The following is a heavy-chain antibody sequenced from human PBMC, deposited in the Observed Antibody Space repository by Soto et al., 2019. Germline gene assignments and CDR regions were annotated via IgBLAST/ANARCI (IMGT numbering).Heavy chain of an antibody. CDR3: AREKRGYSYGYGWFDP. CDR2: INHSGST. CDR1: GGSFSGYY. J-gene: IGHJ5*02. Sequence: SETLSLTCAVYGGSFSGYYWSWIRQPPGKGLEWIGEINHSGSTNDNSSLKGRVTISVDTSKNQFSLKLSSVTAADTAVYYCAREKRGYSYGYGWFDPWGQGTLVTVSS. V-gene: IGHV4-34*01. D-gene: IGHD5-18*01.